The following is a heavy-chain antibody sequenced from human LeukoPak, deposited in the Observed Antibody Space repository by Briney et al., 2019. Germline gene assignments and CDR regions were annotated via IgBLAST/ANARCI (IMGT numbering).Heavy chain of an antibody. J-gene: IGHJ4*02. Sequence: GSLRLSCTASGFTFGDSAMSWFRQAPGEGLEWVGFIRGKAYGGTTEYAASVKGKFTISRDDSKSIAYLQMSSLKTEDTAVYYCARVGAATITSSSVNWGQGTLVTVSS. CDR1: GFTFGDSA. CDR3: ARVGAATITSSSVN. CDR2: IRGKAYGGTT. V-gene: IGHV3-49*03. D-gene: IGHD5-24*01.